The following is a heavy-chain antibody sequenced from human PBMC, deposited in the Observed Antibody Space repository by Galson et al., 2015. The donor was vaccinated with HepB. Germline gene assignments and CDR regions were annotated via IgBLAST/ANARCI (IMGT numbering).Heavy chain of an antibody. CDR2: ISGDTYGK. J-gene: IGHJ4*02. D-gene: IGHD2-2*02. CDR1: GFIFKDYA. Sequence: SLRLSCAGSGFIFKDYALTWVRQAPGKGLQCVSGISGDTYGKYYTDSVKGRFTISRDNSNNRLYLQMTNMRADDTATYYCAKGRGWYTCFDSCGQEALVTVSS. CDR3: AKGRGWYTCFDS. V-gene: IGHV3-23*01.